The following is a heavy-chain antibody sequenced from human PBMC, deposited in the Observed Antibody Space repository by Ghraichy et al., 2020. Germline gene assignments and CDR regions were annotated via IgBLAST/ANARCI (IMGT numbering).Heavy chain of an antibody. CDR2: IYPGDSDT. D-gene: IGHD3-3*01. V-gene: IGHV5-51*01. CDR1: GYRFGTFW. J-gene: IGHJ5*02. CDR3: ASRNFDFDGWFDP. Sequence: GESLNISCKASGYRFGTFWIGWVRQMPGKGLEWMGIIYPGDSDTSYSPSFEGQVTISADKSIKTAYLQWSSLKTSDTAIYYCASRNFDFDGWFDPWGQGTVVTV.